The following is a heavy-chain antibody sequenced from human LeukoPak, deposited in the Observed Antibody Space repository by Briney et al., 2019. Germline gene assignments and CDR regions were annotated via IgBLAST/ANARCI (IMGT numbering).Heavy chain of an antibody. CDR2: ISTSSSHI. CDR3: VRSYYGMDV. V-gene: IGHV3-21*01. J-gene: IGHJ6*02. Sequence: GGSLRLSCAASGFTFRSYSMNWVRQAPGMGLEWVSSISTSSSHIYYADSMEGRFTISRDNAKNSLYLQVNSLRGEDTAVYYCVRSYYGMDVWGQGPTVSVSS. CDR1: GFTFRSYS.